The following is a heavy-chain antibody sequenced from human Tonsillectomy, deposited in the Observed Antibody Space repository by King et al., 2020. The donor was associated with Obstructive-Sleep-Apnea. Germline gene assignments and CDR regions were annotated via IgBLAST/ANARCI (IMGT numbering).Heavy chain of an antibody. V-gene: IGHV4-59*01. CDR3: ARVPLITRFGELLVAFDI. CDR2: ISKSGST. J-gene: IGHJ3*02. D-gene: IGHD3-10*02. CDR1: GGSISNNY. Sequence: VQLQESGPGLVKPSETLSLTCTVSGGSISNNYWSWIRQPPGKGLEWIAYISKSGSTNHNPSLKSRVTISVDTSKNQFSLKLSSVTAADTAVYFCARVPLITRFGELLVAFDIWGQGTMVTVSS.